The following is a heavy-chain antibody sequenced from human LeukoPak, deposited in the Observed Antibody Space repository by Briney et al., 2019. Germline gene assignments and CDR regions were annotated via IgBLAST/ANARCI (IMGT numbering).Heavy chain of an antibody. CDR3: ARDNDYVWGSYRYVSY. D-gene: IGHD3-16*02. CDR1: GFTFSDYS. V-gene: IGHV3-11*01. Sequence: GGSLRLSCAASGFTFSDYSMSWIRQAPGKGLEWVSYISSSGSTIYYADSVKGRFTISRDNAKNSLYLQMNSLRAEDTAVYYCARDNDYVWGSYRYVSYWGQGTLVTVSS. J-gene: IGHJ4*02. CDR2: ISSSGSTI.